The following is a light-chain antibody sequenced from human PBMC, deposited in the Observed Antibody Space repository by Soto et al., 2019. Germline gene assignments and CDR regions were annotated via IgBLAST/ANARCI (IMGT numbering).Light chain of an antibody. CDR1: QSVSSY. CDR3: RKGTTCPVT. J-gene: IGKJ1*01. CDR2: GAS. Sequence: IVLTQSAVTLSLSPGERATLSCRASQSVSSYLAWYQQKPGQAPRLLIYGASTSATGISARFSGSGSGTEFTLTISSLEPEDFAVYYFRKGTTCPVTFGQGTRV. V-gene: IGKV3-11*01.